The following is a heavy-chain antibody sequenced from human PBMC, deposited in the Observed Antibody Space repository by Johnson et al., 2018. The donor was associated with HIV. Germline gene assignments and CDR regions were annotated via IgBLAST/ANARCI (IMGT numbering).Heavy chain of an antibody. J-gene: IGHJ3*02. Sequence: EVQLVESGGGLVQPGGSLRLSCAASGFTFSSYWMSWVRQAPGKGLEWVANIKQDGSEKYYVDSVKGRFTISRDNAKNSLYLQMNSLRAEDTALYYCAKVQGRTTGTTRGACDIGGQGTMFTVSS. CDR1: GFTFSSYW. V-gene: IGHV3-7*03. D-gene: IGHD1-1*01. CDR2: IKQDGSEK. CDR3: AKVQGRTTGTTRGACDI.